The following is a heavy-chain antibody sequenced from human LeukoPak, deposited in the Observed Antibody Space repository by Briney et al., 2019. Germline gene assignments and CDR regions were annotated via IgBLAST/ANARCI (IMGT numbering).Heavy chain of an antibody. CDR2: ISSSGSTK. CDR3: AREVGAEAVAGIWGTYYYYGMDV. V-gene: IGHV3-48*03. J-gene: IGHJ6*01. CDR1: GFTFSSYE. Sequence: GALRLSCAASGFTFSSYEMNWVRQAPGKGLEWVSYISSSGSTKYYADSVKGPFTISRYNAKNSLYLQMNSLSAEETAVYYCAREVGAEAVAGIWGTYYYYGMDVWGQGATVTVSS. D-gene: IGHD6-19*01.